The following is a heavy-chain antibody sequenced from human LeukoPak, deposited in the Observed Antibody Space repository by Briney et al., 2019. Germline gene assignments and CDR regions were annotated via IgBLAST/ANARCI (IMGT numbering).Heavy chain of an antibody. D-gene: IGHD6-13*01. V-gene: IGHV3-23*01. J-gene: IGHJ4*02. CDR3: ARTAANDY. CDR2: LTDSGGAT. Sequence: PGGSLRLSCVASGFTFSSYAMGWVRQAPGKRPEWVSSLTDSGGATYYVDSVKGRFTVSRDNSENTLYLQMNSLRAEDTAIYYCARTAANDYWGQGTLVTVSS. CDR1: GFTFSSYA.